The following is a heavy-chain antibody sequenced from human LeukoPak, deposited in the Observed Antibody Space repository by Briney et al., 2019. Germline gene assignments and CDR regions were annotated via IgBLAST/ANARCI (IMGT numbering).Heavy chain of an antibody. CDR3: ARHVKAAANLNYFDY. V-gene: IGHV4-34*01. CDR2: INHSGST. CDR1: GGSFSGYY. D-gene: IGHD2-15*01. J-gene: IGHJ4*02. Sequence: SETLSLTCAVYGGSFSGYYWSWIRQPPGKGLEWIGEINHSGSTNYKPSLKSRVTISVDTSKNQFSLKLNSVTAADTAVYYCARHVKAAANLNYFDYWGQGTLVTVSS.